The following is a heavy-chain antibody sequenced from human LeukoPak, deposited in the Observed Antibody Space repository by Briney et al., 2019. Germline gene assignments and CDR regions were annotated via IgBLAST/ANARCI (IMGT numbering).Heavy chain of an antibody. CDR1: GGSISSSSYY. V-gene: IGHV4-39*01. D-gene: IGHD3-9*01. J-gene: IGHJ3*02. CDR3: ARQGANYDILTGYSARDAFDI. CDR2: IYYSGST. Sequence: SETLSLTCTLSGGSISSSSYYWGWIRQPPGKGLEWIGIIYYSGSTYYNPSLKSRVTISVDTSKNQFSLKLSSVTAADTAVYYCARQGANYDILTGYSARDAFDIWGQGTMVTVSS.